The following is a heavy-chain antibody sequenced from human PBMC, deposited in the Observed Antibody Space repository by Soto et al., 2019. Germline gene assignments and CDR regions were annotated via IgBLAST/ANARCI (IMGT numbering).Heavy chain of an antibody. CDR1: GFTFSAYH. CDR3: ARGYCGGGGCYLRRDAFDV. V-gene: IGHV3-21*04. D-gene: IGHD2-15*01. J-gene: IGHJ3*01. Sequence: EVQLVESGGGLVMPGGSLRLSCAASGFTFSAYHMNWVRQAPGKGLKWVSSINPSSSHIYYADSVRGRFTISRDDSKNSVSLQMNSLRTEDAALYYCARGYCGGGGCYLRRDAFDVWVQGTMVTVSS. CDR2: INPSSSHI.